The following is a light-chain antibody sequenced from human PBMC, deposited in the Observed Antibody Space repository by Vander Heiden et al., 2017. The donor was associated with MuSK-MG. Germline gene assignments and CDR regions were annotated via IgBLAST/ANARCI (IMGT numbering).Light chain of an antibody. Sequence: EKVMTQSPATLSVSPGERATLPCRASQSVSSNLAWYQQKPGQAPRLLIYGASTRATGIPARFSGSGSGTEFTLTISSLQSEDFAVYYCQQYNNWPVTFGPGTKVDIK. V-gene: IGKV3-15*01. J-gene: IGKJ3*01. CDR1: QSVSSN. CDR2: GAS. CDR3: QQYNNWPVT.